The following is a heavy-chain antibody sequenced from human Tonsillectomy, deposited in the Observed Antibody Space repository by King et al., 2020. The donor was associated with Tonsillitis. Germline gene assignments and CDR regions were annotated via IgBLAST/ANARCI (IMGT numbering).Heavy chain of an antibody. J-gene: IGHJ3*02. D-gene: IGHD1-7*01. Sequence: VQLVESGGGVVQPGKSLRLSCAAPGFTFRSYGMHWVRQAPGKGLEWVAVISYDGSNKYYADSVKGRFTISRDNSKNTLYLQMNSLRADETAVYYCAKEELAFDIWGQGTVVTVSS. CDR3: AKEELAFDI. CDR1: GFTFRSYG. CDR2: ISYDGSNK. V-gene: IGHV3-30*18.